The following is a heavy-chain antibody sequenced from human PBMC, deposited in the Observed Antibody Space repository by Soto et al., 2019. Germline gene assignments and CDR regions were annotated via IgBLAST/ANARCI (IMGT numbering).Heavy chain of an antibody. D-gene: IGHD3-3*01. V-gene: IGHV1-2*02. CDR2: INPATGAA. J-gene: IGHJ3*02. Sequence: QLHLVQSGAVVKKPGASVTVSCSASGYPVTAYYMHWVRQAPGRGLEWMGGINPATGAAKYTQTFQGRVTMTRDTSTSAVFMELIGLTSEDTPVFYCARGGGVGVAGSAAFDMWGQGTLVTVSS. CDR1: GYPVTAYY. CDR3: ARGGGVGVAGSAAFDM.